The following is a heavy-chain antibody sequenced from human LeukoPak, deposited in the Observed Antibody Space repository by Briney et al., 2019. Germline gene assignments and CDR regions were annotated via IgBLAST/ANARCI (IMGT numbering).Heavy chain of an antibody. J-gene: IGHJ4*02. CDR2: ISGNSGSI. V-gene: IGHV3-9*01. CDR3: ARNMGSGYYFAEGY. Sequence: GGSLRLSCAASGFTFDDYAMYWVRQGPGKGLEWVSGISGNSGSIGYADSVKGRFTISRDNAKNSLYLEMSSLRAEDTAFYYCARNMGSGYYFAEGYWGQGILVTVSS. D-gene: IGHD3-22*01. CDR1: GFTFDDYA.